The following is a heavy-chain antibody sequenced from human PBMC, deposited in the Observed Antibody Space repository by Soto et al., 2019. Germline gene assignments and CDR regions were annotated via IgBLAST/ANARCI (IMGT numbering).Heavy chain of an antibody. J-gene: IGHJ6*02. CDR2: MSVSGST. CDR1: GFTCNSYA. D-gene: IGHD5-18*01. Sequence: EVQVLESGGGLVQPGGSLRLSCAASGFTCNSYAMTWVRQAPGKGLEWVSAMSVSGSTHYAASVKGRFTISRDNSKNTLYLIMNSLRAEDTAIYYCAKKVGPPGYSYGFYGMDVRGQGTTVTVSS. CDR3: AKKVGPPGYSYGFYGMDV. V-gene: IGHV3-23*01.